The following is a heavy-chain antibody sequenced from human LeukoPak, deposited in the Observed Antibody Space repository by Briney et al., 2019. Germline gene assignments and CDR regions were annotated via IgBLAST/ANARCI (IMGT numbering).Heavy chain of an antibody. CDR1: GFTFNNYA. V-gene: IGHV3-23*01. D-gene: IGHD2-2*02. CDR2: ISGSGGST. CDR3: AKAHCSSTSCYSYYGMDV. Sequence: GGSLRLSCAASGFTFNNYAMSWVRQAPGKGLEWVSAISGSGGSTYYADSVKGRFTISRDNSKNTLYLQMNSLRAEDTAVYYCAKAHCSSTSCYSYYGMDVWGQGTTVTVSS. J-gene: IGHJ6*02.